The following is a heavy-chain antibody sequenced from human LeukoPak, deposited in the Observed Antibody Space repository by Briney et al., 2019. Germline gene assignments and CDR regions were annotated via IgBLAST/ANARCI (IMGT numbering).Heavy chain of an antibody. J-gene: IGHJ4*02. D-gene: IGHD2-8*02. CDR2: ISSSSSYI. V-gene: IGHV3-21*04. Sequence: GGSLRLSCAASGFTFSSYSMKWVRQAPGKGLEWVSSISSSSSYIDYADSVKGRFTISRDNAKNSLYLQMNSLGAEDTAVYYCAKARTSTGGYHFDYWGQRTPVTVSS. CDR3: AKARTSTGGYHFDY. CDR1: GFTFSSYS.